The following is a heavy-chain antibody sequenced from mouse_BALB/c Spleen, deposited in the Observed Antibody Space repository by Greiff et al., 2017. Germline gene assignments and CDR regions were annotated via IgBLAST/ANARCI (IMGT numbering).Heavy chain of an antibody. CDR2: IYPYNGGT. CDR3: ARECQLGRGAWFAY. Sequence: EVQLQQSGPELVKPGASVKISCKASGYTFTDYNMHWVKQSHGQSLEWIGYIYPYNGGTGYNQKFKSKATLTVDNSSSTAYMELRSLTSEDSAVYYCARECQLGRGAWFAYGGQGTLVTVSA. V-gene: IGHV1S29*02. J-gene: IGHJ3*01. CDR1: GYTFTDYN. D-gene: IGHD4-1*02.